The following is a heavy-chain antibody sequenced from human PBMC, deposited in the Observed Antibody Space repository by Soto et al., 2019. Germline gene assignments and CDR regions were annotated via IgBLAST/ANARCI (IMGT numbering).Heavy chain of an antibody. D-gene: IGHD5-12*01. J-gene: IGHJ4*02. CDR2: IYPSGRT. V-gene: IGHV4-4*07. CDR3: VRGRSYSVYDF. Sequence: SETLSLTCTVSGGSISGHSWIWIRQPAGKGLEWIGHIYPSGRTSYNPSLRSRVTMSLDTSSIQILLNLTTVTAADTAVFYCVRGRSYSVYDFWGPGTLVTVSS. CDR1: GGSISGHS.